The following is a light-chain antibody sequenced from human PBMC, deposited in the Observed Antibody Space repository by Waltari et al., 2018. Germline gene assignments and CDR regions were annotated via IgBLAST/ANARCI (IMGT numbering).Light chain of an antibody. J-gene: IGKJ4*01. V-gene: IGKV1-33*01. Sequence: DIQMTQSPSSLSAAVGDRVTLTCQASQDISNYLNWYLQKPGKAPKLLIYDASDLETGVPSRFNGSGSGTHFTFAISSLRPEDVATYYCQQYENLPLTFGGGTKVEIK. CDR3: QQYENLPLT. CDR2: DAS. CDR1: QDISNY.